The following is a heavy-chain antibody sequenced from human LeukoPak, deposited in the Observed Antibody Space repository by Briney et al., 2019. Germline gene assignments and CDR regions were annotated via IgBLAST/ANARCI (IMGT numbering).Heavy chain of an antibody. CDR2: TYYRAKWYN. V-gene: IGHV6-1*01. CDR1: GDSVSSNSAA. Sequence: SQTLSLTCAISGDSVSSNSAAWNWIRQSPSRGLEWLGRTYYRAKWYNDYAVSVKSRITINPDTSKNQFSLQLNSVTPEDTAVYYCARAERYYDYVWGSYRYNYFDYWGQGTLVTVSS. D-gene: IGHD3-16*02. J-gene: IGHJ4*02. CDR3: ARAERYYDYVWGSYRYNYFDY.